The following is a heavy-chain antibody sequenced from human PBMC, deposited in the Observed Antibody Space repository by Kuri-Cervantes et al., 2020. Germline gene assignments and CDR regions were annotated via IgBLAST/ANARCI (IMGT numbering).Heavy chain of an antibody. J-gene: IGHJ4*02. Sequence: GGSLRLSCAASGFTFSSYAMSWVRQAPGKGLEWVSAISGSGGSTYYADSVKGRFTISRDNSKNTLYLQMNSLRAEDTALYYCARDYGFRRYYFDYWGQGILVTVSS. CDR1: GFTFSSYA. CDR3: ARDYGFRRYYFDY. CDR2: ISGSGGST. V-gene: IGHV3-23*01. D-gene: IGHD3-10*01.